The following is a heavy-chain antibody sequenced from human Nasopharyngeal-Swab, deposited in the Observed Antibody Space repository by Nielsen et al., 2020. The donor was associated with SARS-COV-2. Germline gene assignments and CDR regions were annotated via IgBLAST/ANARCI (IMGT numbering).Heavy chain of an antibody. Sequence: GESLKTSCAASGFTFSSYAMHWVRQAPGKGLEWVAVISYDGSNKYYADSVKGRFTISRDNSKNTLYLQMNSLRAEDTAVYYCARVGGGSYYFDYWGQGTLVTVSS. CDR1: GFTFSSYA. CDR3: ARVGGGSYYFDY. D-gene: IGHD1-26*01. CDR2: ISYDGSNK. V-gene: IGHV3-30-3*01. J-gene: IGHJ4*02.